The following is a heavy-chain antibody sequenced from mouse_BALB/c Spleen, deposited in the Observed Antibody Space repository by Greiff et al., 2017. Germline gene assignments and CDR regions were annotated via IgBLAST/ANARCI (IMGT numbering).Heavy chain of an antibody. V-gene: IGHV1-62-2*01. D-gene: IGHD2-4*01. CDR2: FYPGSGSI. CDR1: GYTFTEYI. Sequence: VKLQESGAELVKPGASVKLSCKASGYTFTEYIIHWVKQRSGQGLEWIGWFYPGSGSIKYNEKFKDKATLTADKSSSTVYMELSRLTSEDSAVYFCARHEDRLRRPNYYAMDYWGQGTSVTVSS. CDR3: ARHEDRLRRPNYYAMDY. J-gene: IGHJ4*01.